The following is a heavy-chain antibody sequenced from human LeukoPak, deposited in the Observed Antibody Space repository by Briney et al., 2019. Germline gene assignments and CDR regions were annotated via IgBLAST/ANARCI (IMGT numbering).Heavy chain of an antibody. Sequence: GGSLKLSCAASGFTFSDSAIHWVRQASGKGLEWVGRIRGKGFSDPPAYAASVKERFTISRDDSESTAYLQMNSLKAEDTAVYYCTVPQSGGNWFDPWGPGTQVTVSS. D-gene: IGHD3-16*01. CDR3: TVPQSGGNWFDP. J-gene: IGHJ5*02. CDR1: GFTFSDSA. CDR2: IRGKGFSDPP. V-gene: IGHV3-73*01.